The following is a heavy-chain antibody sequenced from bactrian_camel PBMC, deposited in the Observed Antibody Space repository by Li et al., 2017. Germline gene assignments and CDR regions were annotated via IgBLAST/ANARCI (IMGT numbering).Heavy chain of an antibody. Sequence: VQLVESGGGLVQPGESLRLSCVASGITFSRHDMYWVRQAPGKGLEWVSSIDMYGGTANYADSVKGRFYMSRDKVKNTVNLQMYRLKPEESAVYYCVNFRNGVLGSGTQVTVS. D-gene: IGHD1*01. CDR2: IDMYGGTA. V-gene: IGHV3S40*01. J-gene: IGHJ4*01. CDR1: GITFSRHD.